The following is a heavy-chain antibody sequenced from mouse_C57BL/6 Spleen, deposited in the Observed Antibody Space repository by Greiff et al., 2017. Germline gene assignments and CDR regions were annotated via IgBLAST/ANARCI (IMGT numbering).Heavy chain of an antibody. J-gene: IGHJ4*01. Sequence: QVTLKVSGPGILQPSQTLSLTCSFSGFSLSTFGMGVGWIRQPSGKGLEWLAPIWWDDDKYYNPALKRRLTISKDTSKNQVFLNIANVDTADTATYDCARVLYGNYPPYYAMDYWGQGTSVTVSS. CDR1: GFSLSTFGMG. CDR3: ARVLYGNYPPYYAMDY. V-gene: IGHV8-8*01. D-gene: IGHD2-1*01. CDR2: IWWDDDK.